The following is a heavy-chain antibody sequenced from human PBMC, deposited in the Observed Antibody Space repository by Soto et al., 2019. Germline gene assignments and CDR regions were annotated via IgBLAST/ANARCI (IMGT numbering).Heavy chain of an antibody. D-gene: IGHD2-15*01. V-gene: IGHV3-33*01. CDR1: GFTFSSYG. CDR3: ARGCYCSGGSCYSRGNDY. CDR2: IWCDGSNK. Sequence: GGSLRLSCAASGFTFSSYGMHWVRQAPGKGLEWVAVIWCDGSNKYYADSVKGRFTISRDNSKNTLYLQMNSLRAEDTALYYCARGCYCSGGSCYSRGNDYWGQGTLVTVSS. J-gene: IGHJ4*02.